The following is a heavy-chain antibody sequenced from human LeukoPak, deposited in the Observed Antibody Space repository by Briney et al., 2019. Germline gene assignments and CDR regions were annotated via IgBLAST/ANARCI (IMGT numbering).Heavy chain of an antibody. CDR1: GGSISSHY. CDR3: ARDRAGGDAFDI. D-gene: IGHD3-16*01. J-gene: IGHJ3*02. CDR2: IYYSGST. Sequence: SGTLCLTCTVSGGSISSHYWSWIRQPPGKGLERIGYIYYSGSTNYNPSLKSRVTISVDTSKNQFSLKLCSVTAADTAVYYCARDRAGGDAFDIWGQRTMVTVSS. V-gene: IGHV4-59*11.